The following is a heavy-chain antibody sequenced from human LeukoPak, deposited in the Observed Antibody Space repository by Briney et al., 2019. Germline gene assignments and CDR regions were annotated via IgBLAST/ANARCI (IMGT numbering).Heavy chain of an antibody. CDR3: ARRSRLYRHETTGYHDS. CDR2: VFYSGTT. J-gene: IGHJ4*02. CDR1: GDYITTTNYY. V-gene: IGHV4-39*01. D-gene: IGHD3-9*01. Sequence: SETLSLTCNVSGDYITTTNYYWAWIRQPPGKGLEWIASVFYSGTTYYNPSLKSRVTVSMDTSRKQISLRLTSVTATDTAIYYCARRSRLYRHETTGYHDSWGQGTLVTVSS.